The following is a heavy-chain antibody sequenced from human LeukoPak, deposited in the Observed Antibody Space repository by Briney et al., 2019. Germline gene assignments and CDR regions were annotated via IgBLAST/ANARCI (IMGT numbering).Heavy chain of an antibody. J-gene: IGHJ6*03. CDR2: IIPIFGTA. D-gene: IGHD3-10*01. CDR3: AGVHSGSYYSSIDYYYYYYMDV. Sequence: ASVKVSCKASGGTFSSYAISWVRQAPGQGLEWMGGIIPIFGTANYAQKFQGRVTITADESTSTAYMELSSLRSEDTAVYYCAGVHSGSYYSSIDYYYYYYMDVWGKGTTVTVSS. CDR1: GGTFSSYA. V-gene: IGHV1-69*13.